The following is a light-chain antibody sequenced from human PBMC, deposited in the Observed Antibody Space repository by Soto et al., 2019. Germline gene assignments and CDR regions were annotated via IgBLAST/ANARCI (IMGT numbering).Light chain of an antibody. CDR3: QQFNNYLIT. J-gene: IGKJ5*01. CDR2: DAS. V-gene: IGKV1D-13*01. Sequence: AIQLTQSPSSLSASVGDRVTITCRASQGISSALAWYQQKPGKAPKLLIYDASSLESGVPPRFSGSGSGTDFTLTISSLQPEDFATYYCQQFNNYLITFGQGTRLEIK. CDR1: QGISSA.